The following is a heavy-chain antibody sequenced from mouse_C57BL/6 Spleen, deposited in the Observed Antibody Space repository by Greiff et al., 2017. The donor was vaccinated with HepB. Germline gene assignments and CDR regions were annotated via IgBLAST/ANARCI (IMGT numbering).Heavy chain of an antibody. CDR3: ARGIVWDYAMDY. CDR1: GYAFRSYW. J-gene: IGHJ4*01. Sequence: QVQLKESGAELVKPGASVKISCKASGYAFRSYWMNWVKQRPGKGLEWIGQIYPGDGDTNYNGKFKGKATLTADKSSSTAYMQLSSLTSEDSAVYFCARGIVWDYAMDYWGQGTSVTVSS. CDR2: IYPGDGDT. D-gene: IGHD2-10*02. V-gene: IGHV1-80*01.